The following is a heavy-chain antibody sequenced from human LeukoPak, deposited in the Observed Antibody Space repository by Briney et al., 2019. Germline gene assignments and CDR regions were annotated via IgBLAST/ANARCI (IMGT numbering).Heavy chain of an antibody. CDR2: ISGSGGST. J-gene: IGHJ4*02. CDR1: GFSFSSYT. CDR3: ARSSSNYYDSSGYYYGLDY. V-gene: IGHV3-23*01. Sequence: GGSLRLSCAASGFSFSSYTMNWVRQAPGKGLEWVSAISGSGGSTYYADSVKGRFTISRDNSKNTLYLQMNSLRAEDTAVYYCARSSSNYYDSSGYYYGLDYWGQGTLVTVSS. D-gene: IGHD3-22*01.